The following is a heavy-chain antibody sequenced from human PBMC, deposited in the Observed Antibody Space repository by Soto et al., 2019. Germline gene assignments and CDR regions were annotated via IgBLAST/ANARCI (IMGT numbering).Heavy chain of an antibody. CDR3: ARGNFVRGRYCSGGSCYAFYYYGMDV. D-gene: IGHD2-15*01. Sequence: SETLSLTCAVYGGSFSGYYWSWIRQPPGKGLEWIGEINHSGSTNYNPSLRSRVTISVDTSKNQFSLKLSSVTAADTAVYYCARGNFVRGRYCSGGSCYAFYYYGMDVWGQGTTVTV. V-gene: IGHV4-34*01. J-gene: IGHJ6*02. CDR2: INHSGST. CDR1: GGSFSGYY.